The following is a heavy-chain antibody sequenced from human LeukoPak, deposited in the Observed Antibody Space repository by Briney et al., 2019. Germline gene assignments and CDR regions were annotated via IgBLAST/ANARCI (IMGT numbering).Heavy chain of an antibody. CDR1: GLTFSNYE. J-gene: IGHJ4*02. V-gene: IGHV3-48*03. Sequence: GGSLRLSCAASGLTFSNYEMNWVRQAPGKGLEWVSYIRSSGSTIYYADSVKGRFTISRDNAKNSLYLQMNSLRAEDTAVYYCARGHTGRFSYYFDYWGQGTLVTVSS. D-gene: IGHD3-10*01. CDR2: IRSSGSTI. CDR3: ARGHTGRFSYYFDY.